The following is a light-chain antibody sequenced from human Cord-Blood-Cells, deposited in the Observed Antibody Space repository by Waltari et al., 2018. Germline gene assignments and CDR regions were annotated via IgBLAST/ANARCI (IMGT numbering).Light chain of an antibody. Sequence: SYVLTQPPSVSVAPGKTARITCGGNNIGSKSVHGYQQKPGQAPVLVVYDDSDRPSGISGRFSGSNSGNTATLTISRVEAGDEADYYCQVWDSSSDHRVFGGGTKLTVL. CDR1: NIGSKS. J-gene: IGLJ3*02. CDR3: QVWDSSSDHRV. CDR2: DDS. V-gene: IGLV3-21*03.